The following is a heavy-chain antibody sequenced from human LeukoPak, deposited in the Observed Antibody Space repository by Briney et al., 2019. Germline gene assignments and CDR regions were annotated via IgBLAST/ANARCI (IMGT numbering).Heavy chain of an antibody. CDR1: GGTFSSYA. CDR3: ARNVEMASLDY. V-gene: IGHV1-69*05. D-gene: IGHD5-24*01. Sequence: SVKISCKASGGTFSSYAISWVRQAPGQGLEWMGRIIPIFGTANYAQKFQGRVTITTDESTSTAYMELSSLRSEDTAVCYCARNVEMASLDYWGQGTLVTVSS. J-gene: IGHJ4*02. CDR2: IIPIFGTA.